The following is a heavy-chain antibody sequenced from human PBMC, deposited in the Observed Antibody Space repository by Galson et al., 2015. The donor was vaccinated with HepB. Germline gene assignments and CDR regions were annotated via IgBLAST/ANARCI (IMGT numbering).Heavy chain of an antibody. J-gene: IGHJ6*03. CDR2: ISSSVITI. CDR3: AGSTMERTYNHYYMDV. V-gene: IGHV3-48*02. D-gene: IGHD4/OR15-4a*01. Sequence: SLRLSCAASGFTFSSSSMNWVRQAPGKGLEWISYISSSVITIYYTESVKGRFTVSRDNAKNSLYLQMTSLRDEDTAVYYCAGSTMERTYNHYYMDVWGKGTMVTVSS. CDR1: GFTFSSSS.